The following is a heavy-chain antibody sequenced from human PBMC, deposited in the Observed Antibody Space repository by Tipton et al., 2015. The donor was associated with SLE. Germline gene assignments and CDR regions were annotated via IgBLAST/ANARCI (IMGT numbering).Heavy chain of an antibody. J-gene: IGHJ4*02. CDR1: GYTFTSYY. Sequence: QSGAEVKKPGASVKVSCKASGYTFTSYYMHWVRQAPGQGLEWMGIINPSGGSTSYAQKFQGRVTMTRDTSTSTVYMELSSLRSEDTAVYYCARDPLGYCSSTSCSPGYYFDYWGQGTLVTVSS. V-gene: IGHV1-46*01. CDR3: ARDPLGYCSSTSCSPGYYFDY. D-gene: IGHD2-2*01. CDR2: INPSGGST.